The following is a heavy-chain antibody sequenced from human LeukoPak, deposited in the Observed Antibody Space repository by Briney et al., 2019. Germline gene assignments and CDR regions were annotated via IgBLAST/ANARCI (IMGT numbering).Heavy chain of an antibody. CDR2: IYPGDSDT. D-gene: IGHD3-22*01. J-gene: IGHJ6*04. CDR3: ARHRYYYDSSGYYSGNYYYYYGMDV. CDR1: GYSFTSYW. Sequence: GESLKISCKGSGYSFTSYWIGWVRQMPGKGLEWMGIIYPGDSDTRYSPSFQGQVTISADKSISTAYLQWSSLKASDTAMYYCARHRYYYDSSGYYSGNYYYYYGMDVWGKGTTVTVSS. V-gene: IGHV5-51*01.